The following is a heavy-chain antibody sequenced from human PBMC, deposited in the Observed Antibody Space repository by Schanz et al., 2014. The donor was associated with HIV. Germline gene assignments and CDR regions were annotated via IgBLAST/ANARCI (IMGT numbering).Heavy chain of an antibody. CDR3: ARGGIWEWDQPDFDY. D-gene: IGHD2-15*01. CDR1: GFTFSNYA. Sequence: QVQLVESGGGVVQPGRSLRLSCAVSGFTFSNYAMHWVPQAPGKGLEWVPVISYDGSNKYYADSVKGRFTISRDNSKNTLYLQMNSLRADDTAVYYCARGGIWEWDQPDFDYWGQGTLVTVSS. J-gene: IGHJ4*02. CDR2: ISYDGSNK. V-gene: IGHV3-30-3*01.